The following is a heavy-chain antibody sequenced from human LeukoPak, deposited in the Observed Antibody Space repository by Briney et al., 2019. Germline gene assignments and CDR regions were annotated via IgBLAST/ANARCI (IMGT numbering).Heavy chain of an antibody. CDR3: AGGYSYGWYYYYMDV. D-gene: IGHD5-18*01. CDR2: IIPIFGTA. J-gene: IGHJ6*03. V-gene: IGHV1-69*13. CDR1: GGTFSSYA. Sequence: ASVKVPCKASGGTFSSYAISWVRQAPGQGLEWMGGIIPIFGTANYAQKFQGRVTITADESTSTAYMELSSLRSEDTAVYYCAGGYSYGWYYYYMDVWGKGTTVTISS.